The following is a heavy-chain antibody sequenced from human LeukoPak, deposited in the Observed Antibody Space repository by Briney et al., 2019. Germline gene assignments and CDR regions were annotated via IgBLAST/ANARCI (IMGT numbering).Heavy chain of an antibody. Sequence: GGSLRLSCAASGFTFSSYAMHWVRQAPGKGLEWVAVISYDGSNKYYADSVKGRFTISRDNSKNTLYLQMNSLRAEDTAVYYCARDRVQQLTYPGFYCMDVWGQGTTVTVSS. V-gene: IGHV3-30*04. CDR1: GFTFSSYA. CDR3: ARDRVQQLTYPGFYCMDV. CDR2: ISYDGSNK. D-gene: IGHD6-13*01. J-gene: IGHJ6*02.